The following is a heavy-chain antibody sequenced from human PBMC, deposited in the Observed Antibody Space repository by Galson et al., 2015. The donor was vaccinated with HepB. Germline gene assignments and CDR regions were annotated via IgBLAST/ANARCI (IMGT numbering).Heavy chain of an antibody. V-gene: IGHV5-51*03. CDR1: GYSFTSYW. CDR2: IYPGDSDT. J-gene: IGHJ4*02. CDR3: ARRTYLDCSSTSCPSSNIPSALDY. D-gene: IGHD2-2*01. Sequence: QSGAEVKKPGESLKISCKGSGYSFTSYWIGWVRQMPGKGLEWMGIIYPGDSDTRYSPSFQGQVTISADKSISTAYLQWSSLKASDTAMYYCARRTYLDCSSTSCPSSNIPSALDYWGQGTLVTVSS.